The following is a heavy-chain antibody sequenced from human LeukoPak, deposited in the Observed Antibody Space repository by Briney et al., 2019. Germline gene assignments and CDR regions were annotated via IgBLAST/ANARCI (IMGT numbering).Heavy chain of an antibody. J-gene: IGHJ4*02. D-gene: IGHD1-1*01. CDR2: IIPIFGTA. Sequence: SVKVSCTASGGTFSSYAISWVRQALGQGLEWMGGIIPIFGTANYAQKFQGRVTMTRDTSTSTVYMELSSLRSEDTAVYYCARVHTSTGTIDYWGQGTLVTASS. CDR3: ARVHTSTGTIDY. V-gene: IGHV1-69*05. CDR1: GGTFSSYA.